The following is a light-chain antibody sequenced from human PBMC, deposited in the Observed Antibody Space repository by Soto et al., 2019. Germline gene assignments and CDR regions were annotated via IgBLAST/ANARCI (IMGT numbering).Light chain of an antibody. J-gene: IGKJ4*01. V-gene: IGKV1-33*01. CDR1: QDIRYS. CDR2: DAS. Sequence: DIQMTQSPSSLSASVGDRVTITCQASQDIRYSLNWFQQKPGKAPKLLIYDASNLETGVPSRFSGSGSGTDFTFTISSLQPEDFATYYCLQHDNVPLTFGGGTKVDSK. CDR3: LQHDNVPLT.